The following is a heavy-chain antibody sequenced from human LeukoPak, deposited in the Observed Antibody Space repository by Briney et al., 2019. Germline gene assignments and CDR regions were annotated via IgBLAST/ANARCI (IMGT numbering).Heavy chain of an antibody. V-gene: IGHV3-48*03. CDR1: GFTFSSYE. Sequence: GGSLRLSCAASGFTFSSYEMNWVRQAPGKGLEWVSYISSSGSTIYYADSVKGRFTISRDNAKNSPYLQMNSLRAEDTAVYYCARNPAAAGTWRGQFDYWGQGTLVTVSS. CDR3: ARNPAAAGTWRGQFDY. D-gene: IGHD6-13*01. CDR2: ISSSGSTI. J-gene: IGHJ4*02.